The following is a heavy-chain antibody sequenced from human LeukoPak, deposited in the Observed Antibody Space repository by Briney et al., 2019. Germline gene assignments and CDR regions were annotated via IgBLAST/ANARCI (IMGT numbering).Heavy chain of an antibody. CDR1: GFTFSSYW. Sequence: PGGSLRLSCAASGFTFSSYWMHWVRQAPGKGLVWVSRISTDGDGTTYADSVKGRFTVSRDNARNTLYLQMNSPRVEDTAVYYCTRPSGVGATAGAFDIWGQGTMVTVSS. CDR2: ISTDGDGT. J-gene: IGHJ3*02. CDR3: TRPSGVGATAGAFDI. D-gene: IGHD1-26*01. V-gene: IGHV3-74*01.